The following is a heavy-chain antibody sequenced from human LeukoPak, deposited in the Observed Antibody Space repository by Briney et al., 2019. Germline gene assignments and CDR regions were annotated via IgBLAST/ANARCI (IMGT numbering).Heavy chain of an antibody. CDR1: GGSISSSSYY. V-gene: IGHV4-39*07. CDR2: IYYSGST. CDR3: ARTFYYYYYMDV. J-gene: IGHJ6*03. Sequence: SETLSLTCTVSGGSISSSSYYWGWIRQPPGKGLEWIGSIYYSGSTYYNPSLKSRVTISVDTSKNQFSLKLSSVTAADTAVYYCARTFYYYYYMDVWGKGTTVTVSS.